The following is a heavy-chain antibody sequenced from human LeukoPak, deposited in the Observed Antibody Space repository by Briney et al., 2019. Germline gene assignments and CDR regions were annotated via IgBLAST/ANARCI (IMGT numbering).Heavy chain of an antibody. D-gene: IGHD3-9*01. J-gene: IGHJ6*02. V-gene: IGHV4-59*01. CDR1: GGSISSYY. CDR2: IYYGGST. Sequence: NPSETLSLTCTVSGGSISSYYWSWIRQPPGKGLEWIGYIYYGGSTNYNPSLKSRVTISVDTSKNQFSLKLSSVTAADTAVHYCARDSRYYDILTGLPYYYGMDVWGQGTTVTVSS. CDR3: ARDSRYYDILTGLPYYYGMDV.